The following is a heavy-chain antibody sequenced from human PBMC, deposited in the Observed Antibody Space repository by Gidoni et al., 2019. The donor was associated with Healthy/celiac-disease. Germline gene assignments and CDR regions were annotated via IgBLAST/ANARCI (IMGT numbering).Heavy chain of an antibody. CDR1: GGSFSGYY. V-gene: IGHV4-34*01. CDR2: INHSGST. Sequence: QVQLQQWGAGLLKPSETLSLTCAVYGGSFSGYYWSWIRQPPGKGLEWIGEINHSGSTNYNPSLKSRVTISVDTSKNQFSLKLSSVTAADTAVYYCARGGKGSARNSHFGYWGQGTLVTVSS. J-gene: IGHJ4*02. CDR3: ARGGKGSARNSHFGY. D-gene: IGHD4-4*01.